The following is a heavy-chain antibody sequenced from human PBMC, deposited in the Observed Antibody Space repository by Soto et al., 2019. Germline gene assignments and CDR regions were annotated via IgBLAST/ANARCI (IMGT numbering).Heavy chain of an antibody. D-gene: IGHD3-10*01. CDR2: ISAYNGNT. J-gene: IGHJ5*02. V-gene: IGHV1-18*01. Sequence: ASVKVSCKASGYTFTSYGISWVRQAPGQGLEWMGWISAYNGNTNYAQKLQGRVTMTTDTSTSTAYMELRSLRSDDTAVYYCARADMVRGATNWFDPWGQGTLVTVSS. CDR1: GYTFTSYG. CDR3: ARADMVRGATNWFDP.